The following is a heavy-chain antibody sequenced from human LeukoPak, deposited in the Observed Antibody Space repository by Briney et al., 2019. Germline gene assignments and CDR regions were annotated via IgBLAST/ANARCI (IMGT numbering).Heavy chain of an antibody. D-gene: IGHD1-26*01. CDR1: GGSFSGYY. J-gene: IGHJ4*02. V-gene: IGHV4-34*01. Sequence: SSETLSLTCAVYGGSFSGYYWSWIRQPPGKGLEWIGEINHSGSTNYNPSLKSRVTISVDTSKNQFSLKLSSVTAADTAVYYCARDRGGSYSAIDYWGQGTLVTVSS. CDR3: ARDRGGSYSAIDY. CDR2: INHSGST.